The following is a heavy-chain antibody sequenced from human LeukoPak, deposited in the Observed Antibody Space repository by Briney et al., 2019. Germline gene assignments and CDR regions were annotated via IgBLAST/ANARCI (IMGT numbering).Heavy chain of an antibody. V-gene: IGHV4-59*12. CDR1: GGSISTYY. D-gene: IGHD1-26*01. Sequence: SETLSLTCAVSGGSISTYYWTWIRQPPGKGLEWIGFVYYNGNTNYNPSLKSRVTISVDTSKNQFSLKLSSVTAADTAVYYCARGGALADDNWFDPWGQGTLVTVSS. CDR3: ARGGALADDNWFDP. CDR2: VYYNGNT. J-gene: IGHJ5*02.